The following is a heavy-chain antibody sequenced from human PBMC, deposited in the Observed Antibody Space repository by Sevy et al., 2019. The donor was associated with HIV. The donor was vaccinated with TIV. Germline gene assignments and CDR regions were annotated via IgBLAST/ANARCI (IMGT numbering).Heavy chain of an antibody. CDR1: GYTFTSYG. CDR2: ISAYNGNT. Sequence: ASVKVSCKASGYTFTSYGISWVRQAPGQGLEWMGWISAYNGNTNYAQKLQGRVTMATDTSTSTAYMELRSLRSDDTAVYYCARDSVRALNNWFDPWGQGTLVTVSS. J-gene: IGHJ5*02. CDR3: ARDSVRALNNWFDP. V-gene: IGHV1-18*01. D-gene: IGHD4-17*01.